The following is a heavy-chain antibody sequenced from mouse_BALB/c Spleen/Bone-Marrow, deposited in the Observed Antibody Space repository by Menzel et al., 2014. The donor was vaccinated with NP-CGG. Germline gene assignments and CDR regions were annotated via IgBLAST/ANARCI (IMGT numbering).Heavy chain of an antibody. V-gene: IGHV1-9*01. Sequence: VQGVESGAEVMKSGASVKISCRATGYRFSSFWIEWIKQRPGHGLEWIGKILPGSGSTNYNEKFKGKATLFADTSSNTAYMQLSSLTSEDSAVYFCAREGAFYGNPFDFWGQGTTLTVSS. D-gene: IGHD2-10*01. CDR1: GYRFSSFW. CDR2: ILPGSGST. J-gene: IGHJ2*01. CDR3: AREGAFYGNPFDF.